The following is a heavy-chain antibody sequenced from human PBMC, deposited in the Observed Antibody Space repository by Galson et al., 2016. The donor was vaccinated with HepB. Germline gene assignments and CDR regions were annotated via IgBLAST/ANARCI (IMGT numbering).Heavy chain of an antibody. CDR3: AREDLKDGGFDY. CDR2: IDGSGGST. CDR1: GFTFSSYG. D-gene: IGHD3-10*01. Sequence: SLRLSCAASGFTFSSYGMSWVRQAPGKRLEWVSLIDGSGGSTYYADSVKGRFSMSRDNSTNTLFLQMNSLTVEDTAVYYWAREDLKDGGFDYWGQGTLVTVSS. J-gene: IGHJ4*02. V-gene: IGHV3-23*01.